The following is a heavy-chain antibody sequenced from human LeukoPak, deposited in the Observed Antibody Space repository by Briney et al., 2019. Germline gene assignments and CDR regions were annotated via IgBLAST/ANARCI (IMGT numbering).Heavy chain of an antibody. V-gene: IGHV4-4*02. D-gene: IGHD2-15*01. Sequence: SETLSLTCAVSGGSISSSNWWSWVRQPPGKGLEWIGEIYHSGRTNYTPSLKSRVTISVDTSKNQFSLKLSSVTAADTAVYYCARDIVVVVAAGDYYMDVWGKGTTVTISS. CDR2: IYHSGRT. CDR3: ARDIVVVVAAGDYYMDV. J-gene: IGHJ6*03. CDR1: GGSISSSNW.